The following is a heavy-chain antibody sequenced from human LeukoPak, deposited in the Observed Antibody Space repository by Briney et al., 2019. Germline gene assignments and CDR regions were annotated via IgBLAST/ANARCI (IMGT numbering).Heavy chain of an antibody. CDR2: IYHSGST. CDR3: AGFTKSYSSSWYSGLGAFDI. CDR1: GGSMSSYY. D-gene: IGHD6-13*01. V-gene: IGHV4-59*04. J-gene: IGHJ3*02. Sequence: PSETLSLTCTVSGGSMSSYYWSWIRQPPGKGLEWIGSIYHSGSTYYNPSLKSRVTISVDTSKNQFSLKLSSVTAADTAVYYCAGFTKSYSSSWYSGLGAFDIWGQGTMVTVSS.